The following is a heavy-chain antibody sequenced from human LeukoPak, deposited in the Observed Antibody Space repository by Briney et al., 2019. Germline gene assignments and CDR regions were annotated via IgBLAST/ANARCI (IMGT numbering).Heavy chain of an antibody. J-gene: IGHJ4*02. CDR3: ARGNYGDYEMDY. D-gene: IGHD4-17*01. V-gene: IGHV1-3*01. CDR2: INAGNGNT. CDR1: GYTFTSYA. Sequence: ASVKVSCKASGYTFTSYAMHWVRQAPGQRLEWMGWINAGNGNTKYSQKFQGRVTITRDTSASTAYVELSSLRSEDTAVYYCARGNYGDYEMDYWGQGTLVTVSS.